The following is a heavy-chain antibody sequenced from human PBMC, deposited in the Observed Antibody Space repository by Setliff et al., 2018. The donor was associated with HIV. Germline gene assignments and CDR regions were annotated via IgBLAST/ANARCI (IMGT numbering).Heavy chain of an antibody. CDR1: GGSMTGYY. V-gene: IGHV4-59*01. CDR3: ARVPKTGYQDGSGNYAPLWYFDV. CDR2: IYQNGKT. J-gene: IGHJ2*01. D-gene: IGHD3-9*01. Sequence: SETLSLTCTVSGGSMTGYYWTWIRQPPGKGLEWVGNIYQNGKTHYNPSLNSRVTMKINTSRRQFSLTVSSVTGADMAVYYCARVPKTGYQDGSGNYAPLWYFDVWGRGTLVTVSS.